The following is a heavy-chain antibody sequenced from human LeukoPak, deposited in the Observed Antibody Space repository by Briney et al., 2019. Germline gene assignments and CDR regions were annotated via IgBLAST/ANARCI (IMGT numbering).Heavy chain of an antibody. J-gene: IGHJ4*02. CDR1: GFTFSSYG. CDR3: ALSSSWYGGFFDY. V-gene: IGHV3-30*03. CDR2: ISYDGSNK. Sequence: GGSLRLSCAASGFTFSSYGMHWVRQAPGKGLEWVAVISYDGSNKYYADSVKGRFTISRDNSKNTLYLQMNSLRAEDTAVYYCALSSSWYGGFFDYWGRGTLVTVSS. D-gene: IGHD6-13*01.